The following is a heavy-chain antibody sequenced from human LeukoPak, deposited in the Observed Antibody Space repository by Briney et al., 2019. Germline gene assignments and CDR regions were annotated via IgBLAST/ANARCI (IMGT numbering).Heavy chain of an antibody. V-gene: IGHV1-69*13. CDR2: IIPIFGTA. CDR3: ARDRQYNWNDIGTFDY. D-gene: IGHD1-1*01. CDR1: GYTFTGYY. J-gene: IGHJ4*02. Sequence: SVKVSCKASGYTFTGYYIHWVRQAPGQGLEWMGGIIPIFGTANYAQKFQGRVTITADESTSTAYMELSSLRSEDTAVYYCARDRQYNWNDIGTFDYWGQGTLVTVSS.